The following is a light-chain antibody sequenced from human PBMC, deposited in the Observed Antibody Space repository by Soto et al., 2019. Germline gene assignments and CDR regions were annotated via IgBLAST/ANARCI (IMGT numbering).Light chain of an antibody. V-gene: IGKV3-11*01. J-gene: IGKJ4*01. Sequence: EIVLTQSPATLSLSPGERATLSCRTSQSVGSYLAWCQQKPGQAPRLLIYDASNRATGIPARFSGSGSGTDFTLTISSLEADDFGVYYCQQRTDFTFGGGTKVEIK. CDR3: QQRTDFT. CDR2: DAS. CDR1: QSVGSY.